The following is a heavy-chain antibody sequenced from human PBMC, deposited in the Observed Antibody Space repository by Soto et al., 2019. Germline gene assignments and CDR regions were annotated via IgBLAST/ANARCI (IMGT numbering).Heavy chain of an antibody. CDR3: TRDRRYGYCSGGSCYAPGGIAVAGRTLDY. CDR1: GFTFGDYA. D-gene: IGHD2-15*01. J-gene: IGHJ4*02. CDR2: IRSKAYGGTT. V-gene: IGHV3-49*03. Sequence: GGSLRLSCTASGFTFGDYAMSWFRQAPGKGLEWVGFIRSKAYGGTTEYAASVKGRFTISRDDSKSIAYLQMNSLKTEATAVYYCTRDRRYGYCSGGSCYAPGGIAVAGRTLDYWGQGTLVTVSS.